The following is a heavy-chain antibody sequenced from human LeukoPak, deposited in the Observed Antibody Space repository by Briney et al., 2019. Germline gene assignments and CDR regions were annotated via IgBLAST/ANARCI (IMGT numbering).Heavy chain of an antibody. CDR1: GYTFTSYG. CDR2: ISAYNGNT. Sequence: GASVKVSCKASGYTFTSYGISWVRQAPGQGLEWMGWISAYNGNTNYAQKLQGRVTMTTDTSTSTAYMELRSLRSDDTAAYYCARGYGSGEWLRWPDYWGQGTLVTVSS. J-gene: IGHJ4*02. D-gene: IGHD5-12*01. CDR3: ARGYGSGEWLRWPDY. V-gene: IGHV1-18*01.